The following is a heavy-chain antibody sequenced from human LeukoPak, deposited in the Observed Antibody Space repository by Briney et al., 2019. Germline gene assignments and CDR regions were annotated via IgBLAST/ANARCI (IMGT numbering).Heavy chain of an antibody. J-gene: IGHJ4*02. CDR3: ARVRGGKYPYYLDY. CDR2: IYYSGST. Sequence: SETLSLTCTVSGGSISSSSYYWGWIRQPPGKGLEWIGSIYYSGSTNYNPSLKSRVTISVDTSKNQFSLKLSSVTAADTAVYYCARVRGGKYPYYLDYWGQGTLVTVSS. CDR1: GGSISSSSYY. D-gene: IGHD1-26*01. V-gene: IGHV4-39*07.